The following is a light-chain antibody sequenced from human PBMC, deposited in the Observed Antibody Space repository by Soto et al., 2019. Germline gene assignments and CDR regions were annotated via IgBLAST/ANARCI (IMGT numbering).Light chain of an antibody. V-gene: IGKV3-20*01. CDR3: QQYGNLPWT. Sequence: EVVLAQSPGTLSLSPGERATLSCRASQSVTRNYLAWYQQKPGQSPRLLIYGASARATGIPDRFSGSGSGTDFTLTINGLEPEDFAVYYCQQYGNLPWTFGQGTKVEVK. CDR1: QSVTRNY. CDR2: GAS. J-gene: IGKJ1*01.